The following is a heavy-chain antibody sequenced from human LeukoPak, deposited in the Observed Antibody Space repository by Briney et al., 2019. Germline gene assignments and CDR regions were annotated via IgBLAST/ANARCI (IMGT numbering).Heavy chain of an antibody. J-gene: IGHJ4*02. CDR2: VYHSGST. V-gene: IGHV4-38-2*01. Sequence: SETLSLTCAVSDYSISSGNYWGWIRQPPGKGLGWIGSVYHSGSTHYSPSLKSRVAISVDTSKNQFSLKLRSVTAADTAVYYCARNDSSGYFDYWGQGTLVTVSS. D-gene: IGHD3-22*01. CDR1: DYSISSGNY. CDR3: ARNDSSGYFDY.